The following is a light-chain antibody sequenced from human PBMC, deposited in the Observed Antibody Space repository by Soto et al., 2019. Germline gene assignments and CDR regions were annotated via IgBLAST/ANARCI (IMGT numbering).Light chain of an antibody. Sequence: EIVLTQSPATLSLSPGERATLSCRASQSVRSNLAWYQQKPGQAPRLLIYGASTRATGIPARFTGSGSATDFTLTITSLQAEDVAVYYCQQYYGIPETFGQGTKVDNK. CDR2: GAS. CDR3: QQYYGIPET. V-gene: IGKV3-15*01. J-gene: IGKJ2*01. CDR1: QSVRSN.